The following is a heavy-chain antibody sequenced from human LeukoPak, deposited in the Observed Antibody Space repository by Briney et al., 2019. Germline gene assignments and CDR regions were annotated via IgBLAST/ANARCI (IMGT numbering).Heavy chain of an antibody. D-gene: IGHD3-9*01. CDR2: TYYSGST. CDR3: ASRYFDWLSGDAEYFQH. Sequence: SETLSLTCTVSGGSVSSGSYYWSWIRQPPGKGLEWIGYTYYSGSTNYNPSLKSRVTISVDTSKNQFSLKLSSVTAADTAVYYCASRYFDWLSGDAEYFQHWGQGTLVTVSS. J-gene: IGHJ1*01. CDR1: GGSVSSGSYY. V-gene: IGHV4-61*01.